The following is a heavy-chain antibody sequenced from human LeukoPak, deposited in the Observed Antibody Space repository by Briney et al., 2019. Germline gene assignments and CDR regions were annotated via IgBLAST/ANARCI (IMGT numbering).Heavy chain of an antibody. CDR3: ARGYCSSTSCYSFDY. V-gene: IGHV3-30-3*01. D-gene: IGHD2-2*02. CDR1: GFTFSSYA. Sequence: GGSLRLSCAASGFTFSSYAMHWVRQAPGKGLEWVAVISYDGSNKYYADSLKGRFTISRDNSKNTLYLQMNSLRAEDTAVYYCARGYCSSTSCYSFDYWGQGTLVTVSS. CDR2: ISYDGSNK. J-gene: IGHJ4*02.